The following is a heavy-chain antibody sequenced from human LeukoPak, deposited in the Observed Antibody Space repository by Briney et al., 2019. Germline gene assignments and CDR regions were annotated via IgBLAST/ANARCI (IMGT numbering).Heavy chain of an antibody. CDR1: GGSISSSSYY. CDR3: ARPVPSRLGWFDP. Sequence: SETLSLTCTVSGGSISSSSYYWGWIRQPPGKGLEWIGSIYYSGSTYYNPSLKSRVSISVYTSKNQFSLKLRSVTAADTAVYYCARPVPSRLGWFDPWGQGTLVTVSS. CDR2: IYYSGST. D-gene: IGHD1-1*01. V-gene: IGHV4-39*01. J-gene: IGHJ5*02.